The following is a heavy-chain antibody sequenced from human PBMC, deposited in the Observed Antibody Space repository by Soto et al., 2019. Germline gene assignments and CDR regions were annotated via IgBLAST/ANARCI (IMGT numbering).Heavy chain of an antibody. V-gene: IGHV3-33*01. CDR1: GCTFGRSG. CDR3: ARELNTGYIDY. Sequence: QVQMVESGGGVVQPGTSLRLSCVASGCTFGRSGMHWVRQAPGGALEWVAIIWFDGSKKYYADSVKGRLTVSRDNSKNTLYLQMDSLRGDDTAVYYCARELNTGYIDYWGQGNLVTVSS. CDR2: IWFDGSKK. J-gene: IGHJ4*02. D-gene: IGHD5-12*01.